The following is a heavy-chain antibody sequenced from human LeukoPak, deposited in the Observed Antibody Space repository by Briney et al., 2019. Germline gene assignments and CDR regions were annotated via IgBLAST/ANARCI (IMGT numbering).Heavy chain of an antibody. D-gene: IGHD3-10*01. CDR2: IISSSNYI. J-gene: IGHJ4*02. CDR1: GFTLSSYS. CDR3: ASLYGTYFDY. Sequence: GGSLRLSCAASGFTLSSYSMNWVRQAPGKGLEWVSSIISSSNYIYYADSVKGRFTISRDNAKNLLYLQMNILRAEDTAVYYCASLYGTYFDYWGQGTLVTVSS. V-gene: IGHV3-21*01.